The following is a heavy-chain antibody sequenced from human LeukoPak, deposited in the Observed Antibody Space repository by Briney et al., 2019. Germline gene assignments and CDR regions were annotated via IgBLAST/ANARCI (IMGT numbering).Heavy chain of an antibody. Sequence: ASVKVSCKASGYTFTGYYMRWVRQAPGQGLEWMGWINPNSGGTNYAQKFQGRVTMTRDTSISTAYMELSRLRSDDTAVYYCARDQAGVMMWDYWGQGTLVTVSS. CDR2: INPNSGGT. V-gene: IGHV1-2*02. D-gene: IGHD3-16*01. CDR1: GYTFTGYY. CDR3: ARDQAGVMMWDY. J-gene: IGHJ4*02.